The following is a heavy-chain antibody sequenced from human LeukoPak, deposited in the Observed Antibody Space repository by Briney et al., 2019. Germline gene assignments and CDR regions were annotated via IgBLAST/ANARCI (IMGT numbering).Heavy chain of an antibody. CDR2: INSDGSST. D-gene: IGHD5-12*01. CDR1: GFTFSSYA. Sequence: GGSLRLSCAASGFTFSSYAMHWVRQAPGKGLVWVSRINSDGSSTIYADSVKGRFTISRDNAKNTLYLQMNSLRAEDTALYYCTRGYVGIDYWGQGTLVTVSS. V-gene: IGHV3-74*01. CDR3: TRGYVGIDY. J-gene: IGHJ4*02.